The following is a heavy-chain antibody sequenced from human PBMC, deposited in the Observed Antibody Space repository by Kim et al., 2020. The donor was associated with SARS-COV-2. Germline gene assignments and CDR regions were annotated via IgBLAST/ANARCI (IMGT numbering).Heavy chain of an antibody. CDR1: GFTVSSNY. J-gene: IGHJ4*02. D-gene: IGHD3-22*01. CDR2: IYSGGST. Sequence: GGSLRLSCAASGFTVSSNYMSWVRQAPGKGLEWVSVIYSGGSTYYADSVKGRFTISRDNSKNTLYLQMNSLRAEDTAVYYCARERLTYYYDSSGPWYFDYWGQGTLVTVSS. V-gene: IGHV3-53*01. CDR3: ARERLTYYYDSSGPWYFDY.